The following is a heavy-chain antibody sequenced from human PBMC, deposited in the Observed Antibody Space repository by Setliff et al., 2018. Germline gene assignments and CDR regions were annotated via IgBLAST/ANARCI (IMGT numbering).Heavy chain of an antibody. CDR2: IFTSGST. CDR1: GGFISSGYY. Sequence: PSETLSLTCTVSGGFISSGYYWGWIRQPAGKGLEWIGRIFTSGSTNYNPSLRSRVTISVDTSKNQFSLKLSSVTAADTAVYYCARVSIAARPWRYYFDYWGQGTRVTVSS. V-gene: IGHV4-61*02. D-gene: IGHD6-6*01. CDR3: ARVSIAARPWRYYFDY. J-gene: IGHJ4*02.